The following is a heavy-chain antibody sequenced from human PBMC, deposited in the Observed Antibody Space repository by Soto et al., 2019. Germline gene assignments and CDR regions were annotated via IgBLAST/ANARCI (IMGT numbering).Heavy chain of an antibody. J-gene: IGHJ4*02. CDR3: TRGGTGTYFDS. CDR1: GFTFSSYA. Sequence: EVPLLDSGGGLVQPGGSLRLSCAVSGFTFSSYAMNWVRQAPGKGLEWVAVISGSGDSTYYADSVKGRFTNSSDNSENTRYLQMNRLRAENPTVYYCTRGGTGTYFDSRAQGTLVTVS. V-gene: IGHV3-23*01. CDR2: ISGSGDST. D-gene: IGHD6-13*01.